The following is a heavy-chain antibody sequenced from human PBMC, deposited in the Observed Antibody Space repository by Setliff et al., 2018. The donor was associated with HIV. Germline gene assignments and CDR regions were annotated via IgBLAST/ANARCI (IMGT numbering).Heavy chain of an antibody. V-gene: IGHV4-59*12. D-gene: IGHD6-13*01. CDR2: IYYSGST. J-gene: IGHJ6*02. Sequence: SETLSLTCSVSGGSINNYYWSWIRQPPGKGLEWLGYIYYSGSTNYNPSFKSRVTISLDTSKNQFSLRVNSVTAADTAVYYCARDRQIAAAGRPNYYYGMDVWGQGTTVTVSS. CDR1: GGSINNYY. CDR3: ARDRQIAAAGRPNYYYGMDV.